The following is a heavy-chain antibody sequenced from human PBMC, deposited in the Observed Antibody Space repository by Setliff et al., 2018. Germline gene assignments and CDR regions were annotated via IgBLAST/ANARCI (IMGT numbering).Heavy chain of an antibody. Sequence: KPSETLSLTCTVSGGSISSGDYYWSWIRQPPGKGLEWIGYIYSSGSTYYNPSLKSRVSISVDTSKNQFSLKLSSVTAADTAVYYCARDLRYFDWLIENWYFDLWGRGTLVTVSS. D-gene: IGHD3-9*01. V-gene: IGHV4-30-4*08. CDR3: ARDLRYFDWLIENWYFDL. CDR2: IYSSGST. CDR1: GGSISSGDYY. J-gene: IGHJ2*01.